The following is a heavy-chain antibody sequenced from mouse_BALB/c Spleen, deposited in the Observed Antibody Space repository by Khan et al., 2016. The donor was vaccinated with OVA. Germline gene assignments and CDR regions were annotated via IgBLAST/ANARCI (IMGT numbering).Heavy chain of an antibody. J-gene: IGHJ2*01. CDR2: ISYSGST. Sequence: DVQLQESGPGLVKPSQSLSLTCTVTGYSITSGYGWNWIRQFPGNKLEWMGYISYSGSTNYNPSLKSQISITRDTSKNQFFLQLNSVTTEDTATYYCARTARIKYWGQGTTLTVSS. V-gene: IGHV3-2*02. CDR1: GYSITSGYG. CDR3: ARTARIKY. D-gene: IGHD1-2*01.